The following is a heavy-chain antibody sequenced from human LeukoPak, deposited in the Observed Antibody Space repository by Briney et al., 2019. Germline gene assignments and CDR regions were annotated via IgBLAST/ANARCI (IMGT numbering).Heavy chain of an antibody. CDR1: GFTFSDYY. CDR2: ISSSSSYT. CDR3: ARAQGRYCSSTSCYGGSDY. D-gene: IGHD2-2*01. V-gene: IGHV3-11*06. J-gene: IGHJ4*02. Sequence: PGGSLRLSCAASGFTFSDYYMSWIRQAPGKGVEWVSYISSSSSYTNYADSVKGRFTISRDNAKNSLYLQMNSLRAEDTAVYYCARAQGRYCSSTSCYGGSDYWGQGTLVTVSS.